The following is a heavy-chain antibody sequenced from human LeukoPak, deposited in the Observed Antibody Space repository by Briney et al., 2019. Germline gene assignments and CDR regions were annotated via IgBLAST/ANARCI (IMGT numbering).Heavy chain of an antibody. Sequence: SETLSLTCTVSGVSISDYYWSWVRQPPGKGLEWIGYIYYTGSTDYNPSLKSRVTMSVDTPKNQFSLNLRSVTATDTAVYYCARRTYYDTLTGYNYWYFDLWGRGTLVTVSS. V-gene: IGHV4-59*01. D-gene: IGHD3-9*01. CDR3: ARRTYYDTLTGYNYWYFDL. CDR1: GVSISDYY. J-gene: IGHJ2*01. CDR2: IYYTGST.